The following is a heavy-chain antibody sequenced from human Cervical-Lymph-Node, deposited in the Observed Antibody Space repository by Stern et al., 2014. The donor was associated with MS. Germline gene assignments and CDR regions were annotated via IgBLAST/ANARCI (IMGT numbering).Heavy chain of an antibody. CDR3: ASYVGDAFDI. CDR1: GFIFSSYS. V-gene: IGHV3-48*01. D-gene: IGHD3-16*01. CDR2: ISSSSSTI. J-gene: IGHJ3*02. Sequence: EVQLLESGGGLVQPGGSLRLSCAASGFIFSSYSMNWVRQAPGKGLEWVSYISSSSSTIYYADSVKGRFTISRDNAKNSLYLQMNSLRAEDTAVYYCASYVGDAFDIWGQGTMVTVSS.